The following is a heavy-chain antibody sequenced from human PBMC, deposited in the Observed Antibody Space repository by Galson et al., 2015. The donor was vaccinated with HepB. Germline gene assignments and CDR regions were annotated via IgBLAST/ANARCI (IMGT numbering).Heavy chain of an antibody. CDR3: VKAKGSLGSYRRNFDY. D-gene: IGHD3-16*02. Sequence: SLRLSCAASGFTFSSYAMHWVRQAPGKGLEYVSAISSNGGSTYYADSVKGRFTISRDNSKNTLYLQMSSLRAEDTAVYYCVKAKGSLGSYRRNFDYWGQGTLVTVSS. V-gene: IGHV3-64D*06. J-gene: IGHJ4*02. CDR1: GFTFSSYA. CDR2: ISSNGGST.